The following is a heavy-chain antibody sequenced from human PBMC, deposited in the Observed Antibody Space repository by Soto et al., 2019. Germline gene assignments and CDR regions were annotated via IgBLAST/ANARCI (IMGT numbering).Heavy chain of an antibody. V-gene: IGHV1-18*01. Sequence: ASVKVSCKASGYTFTSYGISWVRQAPGQGLEWMGWISAYNGNTNYAQKLQGRVTMTTDTSTSTAYMELRSLRSDDTAVYYCARDQDIVVVVATIDAGDFDYWGQGTLVTVSS. CDR2: ISAYNGNT. J-gene: IGHJ4*02. CDR1: GYTFTSYG. CDR3: ARDQDIVVVVATIDAGDFDY. D-gene: IGHD2-15*01.